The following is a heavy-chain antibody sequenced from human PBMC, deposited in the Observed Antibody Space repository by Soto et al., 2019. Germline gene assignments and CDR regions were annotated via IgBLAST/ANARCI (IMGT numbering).Heavy chain of an antibody. CDR3: ARDPRPDIVATFDY. CDR2: ISSSGTYI. J-gene: IGHJ4*02. D-gene: IGHD5-12*01. CDR1: GFTFSDYA. V-gene: IGHV3-21*04. Sequence: GGSLRLSCAASGFTFSDYAMNWVRQSPGKGLEWVSSISSSGTYIYYADSVKGRFTISRDNAKNSLYLQMNSLRAEDTAVYYCARDPRPDIVATFDYWGQGTLVTVSS.